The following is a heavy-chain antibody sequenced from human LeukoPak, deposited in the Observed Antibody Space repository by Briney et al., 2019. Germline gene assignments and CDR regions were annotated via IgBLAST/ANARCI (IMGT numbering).Heavy chain of an antibody. D-gene: IGHD5-24*01. V-gene: IGHV1-3*01. CDR2: INAGNGNT. CDR3: ARGRWSATTASYYLDF. J-gene: IGHJ4*02. CDR1: EYTFTDYA. Sequence: RGASVKVSCKASEYTFTDYAINWVRQAPGQRLEWMGWINAGNGNTRYSQRFQGRVTITRDTSASTAYMELSSLTSEDTAVYYCARGRWSATTASYYLDFWGQGTPVTVSS.